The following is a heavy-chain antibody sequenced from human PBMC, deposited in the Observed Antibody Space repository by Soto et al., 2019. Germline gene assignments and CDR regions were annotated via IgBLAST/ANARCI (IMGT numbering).Heavy chain of an antibody. D-gene: IGHD3-3*01. CDR2: INHSGST. V-gene: IGHV4-34*01. CDR1: GGSFSGYY. CDR3: ARGNDFWSGYNY. Sequence: SETLSLTCAVYGGSFSGYYWSWIRQPPGKGLEWIGEINHSGSTNYNPSLKSRVTISVDTSKNQFSLKLSSVTAADTAVYYCARGNDFWSGYNYWGQGTLVTVSS. J-gene: IGHJ4*02.